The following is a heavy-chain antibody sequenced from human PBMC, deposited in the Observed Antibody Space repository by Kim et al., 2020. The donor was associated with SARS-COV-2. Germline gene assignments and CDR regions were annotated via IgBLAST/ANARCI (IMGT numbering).Heavy chain of an antibody. CDR3: ARVEMATIGPDYYYYMDV. CDR1: GFTFSSFS. Sequence: GGSLRLSCAASGFTFSSFSMNWVRQAPGKGLEWVSSISSSSSYIYYADSVKGRFTISRDNAKNSLYLQMNSLRAEDTAVYYCARVEMATIGPDYYYYMDVWGKGTTVTVSS. D-gene: IGHD5-12*01. CDR2: ISSSSSYI. J-gene: IGHJ6*03. V-gene: IGHV3-21*01.